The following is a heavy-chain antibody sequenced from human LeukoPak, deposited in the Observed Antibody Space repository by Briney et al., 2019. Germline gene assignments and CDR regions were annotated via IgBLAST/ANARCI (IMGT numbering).Heavy chain of an antibody. J-gene: IGHJ3*02. V-gene: IGHV4-4*07. Sequence: SETLSLTCTVSGGSISSYYWNWIRQPAGKGLEWIGRIYNSESTNYNPSLKSRVTMSVDTSKKQFSLKLSSVTAADTAVYYCAREGYYGSGSYTDDAFHIWGQGTMVTVSS. CDR2: IYNSEST. CDR3: AREGYYGSGSYTDDAFHI. D-gene: IGHD3-10*01. CDR1: GGSISSYY.